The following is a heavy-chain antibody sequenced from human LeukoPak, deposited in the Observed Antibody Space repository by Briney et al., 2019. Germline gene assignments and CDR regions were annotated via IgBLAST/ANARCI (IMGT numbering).Heavy chain of an antibody. D-gene: IGHD4-17*01. CDR3: ARASSLLLYGDLDLGLGY. J-gene: IGHJ4*02. V-gene: IGHV1-2*02. Sequence: GASVKVSCKASGYTFTGYYMHWVRQAPGQGLEWMGWINPNSGGTNYAQKFQGRVTMTRDTSISTAYMELSRLRSDDTAVYYCARASSLLLYGDLDLGLGYWGQGTLVTVSS. CDR2: INPNSGGT. CDR1: GYTFTGYY.